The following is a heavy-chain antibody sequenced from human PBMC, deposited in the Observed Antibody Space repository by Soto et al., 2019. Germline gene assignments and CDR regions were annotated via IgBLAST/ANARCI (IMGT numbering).Heavy chain of an antibody. D-gene: IGHD3-22*01. CDR3: AREGDDIDY. V-gene: IGHV3-30-3*01. CDR2: ISYDGSNK. J-gene: IGHJ4*02. Sequence: QVQLVESGGGVVQPGRSLRLSCAASGFTFSSYAMHWVRQAPGKGLEWVAVISYDGSNKYYADSVKGRFTISRDNSKNTLYLQMNSLSAEDTAVYYCAREGDDIDYWGQGTLVTVSS. CDR1: GFTFSSYA.